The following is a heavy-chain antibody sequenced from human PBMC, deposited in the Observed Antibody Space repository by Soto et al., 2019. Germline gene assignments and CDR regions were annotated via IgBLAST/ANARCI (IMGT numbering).Heavy chain of an antibody. Sequence: EVQLVESGGDLVQPGGSLELSCAASGFAFSASAVHWVRQASGKGLEWVGRVRSKSDNVAPVYAASVKGRFTISRDDSKDTAYLEMNGLKSEDTAVYFCGVVVPSNGVFHIWGQGTMVTVSS. CDR3: GVVVPSNGVFHI. CDR2: VRSKSDNVAP. CDR1: GFAFSASA. D-gene: IGHD2-8*01. J-gene: IGHJ3*02. V-gene: IGHV3-73*02.